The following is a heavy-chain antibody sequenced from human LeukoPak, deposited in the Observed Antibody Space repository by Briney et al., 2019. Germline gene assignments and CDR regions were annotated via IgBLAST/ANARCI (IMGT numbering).Heavy chain of an antibody. CDR3: AREPFLGSGRTEFDP. J-gene: IGHJ5*02. D-gene: IGHD3-10*01. CDR2: IYYSGST. CDR1: GGSISSYY. V-gene: IGHV4-59*01. Sequence: PSETLSLTCTVSGGSISSYYWSWIRQPPGKGLEWIGYIYYSGSTNYNPSLKSRVTISVDTSKNQFSLKLSSVTAADTAVYYCAREPFLGSGRTEFDPWGQGTLVTVSS.